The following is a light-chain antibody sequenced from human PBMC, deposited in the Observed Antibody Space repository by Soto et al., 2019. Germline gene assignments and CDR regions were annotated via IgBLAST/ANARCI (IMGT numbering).Light chain of an antibody. V-gene: IGLV1-40*01. CDR2: GNS. CDR3: QSYDSSLSGSVV. Sequence: QAVVTQPPSVSGAPGQRVTISCTGSSSNIGAGYDVHWYQQLPGTAPKLLIYGNSNRPSGVPDRFSGSKSGTSASLAITGLQAEDEADYYCQSYDSSLSGSVVFGGVTQLTVL. CDR1: SSNIGAGYD. J-gene: IGLJ2*01.